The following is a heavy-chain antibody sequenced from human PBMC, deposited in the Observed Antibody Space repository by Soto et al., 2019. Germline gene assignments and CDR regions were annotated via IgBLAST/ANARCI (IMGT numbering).Heavy chain of an antibody. CDR2: IKSKTDGGTT. CDR1: GFTLSNAW. J-gene: IGHJ3*02. V-gene: IGHV3-15*01. CDR3: TTGILFYDAFDI. D-gene: IGHD2-15*01. Sequence: GGSLRLSCAASGFTLSNAWMSWVRQAPGKGLEWVGRIKSKTDGGTTDYAAPVKGRFTISRDDSKNTLYLQMNSLKTEDTAVYYCTTGILFYDAFDIWGQGTMVTVSS.